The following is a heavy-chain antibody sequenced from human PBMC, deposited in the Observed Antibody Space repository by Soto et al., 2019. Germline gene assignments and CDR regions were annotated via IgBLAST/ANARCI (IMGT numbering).Heavy chain of an antibody. V-gene: IGHV3-21*06. CDR3: ARDRTNGLYSNDAFDI. CDR1: GFTFNIYT. CDR2: ISSGSTYI. J-gene: IGHJ3*02. Sequence: EAQLVESGGGLVKPGGSLRLSCAASGFTFNIYTMNWVRQAPGKGLEWVSSISSGSTYISYADSVKGRFIFSRDNAKNSLYLQMISLGVEDTAVYYCARDRTNGLYSNDAFDIWGQGTMVTVSS. D-gene: IGHD4-4*01.